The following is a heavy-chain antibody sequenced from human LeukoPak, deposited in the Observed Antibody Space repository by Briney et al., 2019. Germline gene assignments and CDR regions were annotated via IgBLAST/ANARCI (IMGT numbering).Heavy chain of an antibody. Sequence: PGGSLRLSCAASGLTFRTYAMSWVRQSPGKGLEWVSAISGSGSSIHYADSVKGRFTISRDNSKNTLYLQMNSLRGEDTAVYYCAKGGYSNAFDYWGQGTLVTVSS. CDR2: ISGSGSSI. CDR1: GLTFRTYA. J-gene: IGHJ4*02. D-gene: IGHD4-11*01. V-gene: IGHV3-23*01. CDR3: AKGGYSNAFDY.